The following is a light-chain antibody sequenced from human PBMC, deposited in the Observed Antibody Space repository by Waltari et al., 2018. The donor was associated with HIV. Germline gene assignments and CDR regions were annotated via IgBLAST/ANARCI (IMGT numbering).Light chain of an antibody. J-gene: IGKJ5*01. CDR1: QSLFYTSNSRTY. CDR2: WAS. Sequence: DFVMTQSPDSLAVSLGERATINCRSSQSLFYTSNSRTYLAWYQLKPGQPPKLLISWASTRESGVPDRFSGSGSGTAFALSISSLQAEDVAVYYCQQYYTPPITFGQGTRLEIK. CDR3: QQYYTPPIT. V-gene: IGKV4-1*01.